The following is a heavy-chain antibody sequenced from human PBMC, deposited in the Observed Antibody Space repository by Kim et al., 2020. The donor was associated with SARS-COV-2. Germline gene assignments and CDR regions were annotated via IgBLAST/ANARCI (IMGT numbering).Heavy chain of an antibody. J-gene: IGHJ6*02. Sequence: QKSQGRVTMTRKTSISTAYMELSSLRSEDTAVYYCARSTGYGDYYYGMDVWGQGTTVTVSS. V-gene: IGHV1-8*01. CDR3: ARSTGYGDYYYGMDV. D-gene: IGHD4-17*01.